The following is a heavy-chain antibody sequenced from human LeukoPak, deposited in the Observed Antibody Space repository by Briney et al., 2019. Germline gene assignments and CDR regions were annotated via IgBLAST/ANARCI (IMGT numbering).Heavy chain of an antibody. CDR3: ARDSDSSGPNWFDP. J-gene: IGHJ5*02. V-gene: IGHV3-30-3*01. Sequence: GGSLRLSCAASGFPFSSYAMPWVGQAPGKGLEWVAVISYDGSNKYYADSVKGRFTISRDNSKNTLYLQINSLRAEDTAVYYCARDSDSSGPNWFDPWGQGTLVTVSS. CDR2: ISYDGSNK. CDR1: GFPFSSYA. D-gene: IGHD3-22*01.